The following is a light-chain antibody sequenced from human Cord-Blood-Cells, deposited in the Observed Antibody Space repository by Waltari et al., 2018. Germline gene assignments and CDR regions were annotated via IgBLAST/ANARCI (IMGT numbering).Light chain of an antibody. CDR3: NSRDSSGNHGV. V-gene: IGLV3-21*01. CDR2: GKN. CDR1: NIGSKS. Sequence: SYVLTQPPSVSVAPGKTARITCGGNNIGSKSVHWYQQKPGQAPVLVIYGKNNRPSGIPDRFSGSSSGNTASLTITGAQAEDEADYYCNSRDSSGNHGVFGGGTKLTVL. J-gene: IGLJ3*02.